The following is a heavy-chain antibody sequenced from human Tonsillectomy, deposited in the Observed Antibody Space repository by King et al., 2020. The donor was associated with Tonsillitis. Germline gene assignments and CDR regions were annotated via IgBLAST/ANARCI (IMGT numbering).Heavy chain of an antibody. Sequence: VQPGRSLRLSCAASGFTFDDYAMHWVRQAPGKGLEWVSGISWNSGSIGYADSVKGRFTISRDNAKNSLYLQMNSLRAEDTALYYCAKDRGYSSSSDFDYWGQGTLVTVSS. J-gene: IGHJ4*02. CDR3: AKDRGYSSSSDFDY. D-gene: IGHD6-6*01. V-gene: IGHV3-9*01. CDR1: GFTFDDYA. CDR2: ISWNSGSI.